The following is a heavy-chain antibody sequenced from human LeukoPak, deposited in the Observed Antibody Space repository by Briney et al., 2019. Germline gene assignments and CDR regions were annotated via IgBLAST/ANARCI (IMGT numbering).Heavy chain of an antibody. CDR1: GFTFSNAW. V-gene: IGHV3-15*01. CDR2: IKSKTDGGTT. J-gene: IGHJ4*02. CDR3: TKTYYYGSRSLDY. D-gene: IGHD3-10*01. Sequence: GGSLRLSCAASGFTFSNAWMSWVRQAPGKGLEWVGRIKSKTDGGTTDYAAPVKGRFTISRDDSKNTLYLQMNSLKTEDTAIYYCTKTYYYGSRSLDYWGQGTLVTVSS.